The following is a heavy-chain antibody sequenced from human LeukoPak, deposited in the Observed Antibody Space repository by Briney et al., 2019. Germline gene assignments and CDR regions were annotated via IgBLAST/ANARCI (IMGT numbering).Heavy chain of an antibody. D-gene: IGHD3-22*01. V-gene: IGHV4-59*08. CDR3: ARQAIPPYESSGYYLEDYWYFDL. CDR1: RGSTSSYY. CDR2: IYYSGST. J-gene: IGHJ2*01. Sequence: PSETLSLTRTVPRGSTSSYYWNWIRHPPQKRLERIGNIYYSGSTNYNPSLKSRVTISVDTSKRQFSLKLGSVTAADTAVYYCARQAIPPYESSGYYLEDYWYFDLWGRGTLVTVSS.